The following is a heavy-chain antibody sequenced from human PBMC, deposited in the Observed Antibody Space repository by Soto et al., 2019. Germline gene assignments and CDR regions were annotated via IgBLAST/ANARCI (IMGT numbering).Heavy chain of an antibody. CDR2: ISGSGGST. J-gene: IGHJ5*02. Sequence: GGSLRLSCAASGFTFSSYAMSWVRQAPGKGLEWVSAISGSGGSTYYADSVKGRFTISRDNSKNTLYLQMNSLRAEDTAVYYCAKGALLEWFSGGWFDPWGQGTLVTVSS. V-gene: IGHV3-23*01. CDR1: GFTFSSYA. CDR3: AKGALLEWFSGGWFDP. D-gene: IGHD3-3*01.